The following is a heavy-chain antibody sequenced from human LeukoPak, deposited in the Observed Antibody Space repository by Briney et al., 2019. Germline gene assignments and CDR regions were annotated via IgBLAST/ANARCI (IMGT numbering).Heavy chain of an antibody. J-gene: IGHJ3*02. CDR1: GGSFSPYY. CDR2: IYYSGST. D-gene: IGHD1-14*01. CDR3: ARGNPDTAFDI. Sequence: SETLSLTCTVSGGSFSPYYWTWVRQPPGKGLEWIGYIYYSGSTNYNPSLKSRVTISVDTSKNQFSLKLSSVTAADTAVYYCARGNPDTAFDIWGQGTMVTVSS. V-gene: IGHV4-59*01.